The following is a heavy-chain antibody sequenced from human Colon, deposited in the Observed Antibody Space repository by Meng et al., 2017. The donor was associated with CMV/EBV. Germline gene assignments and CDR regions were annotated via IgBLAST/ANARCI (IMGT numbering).Heavy chain of an antibody. CDR2: ISGEGRVT. CDR1: GFTLNWYS. Sequence: GGSLRLSCAASGFTLNWYSIHWVRQAPGKSLEFVSVISGEGRVTVHADSVRGRFTISRDNSKKTVSLQMGSLRLEDTAVYYCAREGGGPDHWYLDLWGRGTLVTVSS. D-gene: IGHD1-14*01. V-gene: IGHV3-64*02. CDR3: AREGGGPDHWYLDL. J-gene: IGHJ2*01.